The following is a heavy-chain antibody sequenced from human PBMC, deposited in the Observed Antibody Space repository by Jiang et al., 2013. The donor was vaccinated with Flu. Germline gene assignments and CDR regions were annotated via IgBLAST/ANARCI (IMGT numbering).Heavy chain of an antibody. J-gene: IGHJ4*02. CDR3: ARLRIENYGDYVLGFDY. D-gene: IGHD4-17*01. V-gene: IGHV1-3*01. Sequence: SGAEVKKPGASVKVSCKASGYTFTSYAMHWVRQAPGQRLEWMGWINAGNGNTKYSQKFQGRVTITRDTSASTAYMELSSLRSEDTAVYYCARLRIENYGDYVLGFDYWGQGTLVTVSS. CDR1: GYTFTSYA. CDR2: INAGNGNT.